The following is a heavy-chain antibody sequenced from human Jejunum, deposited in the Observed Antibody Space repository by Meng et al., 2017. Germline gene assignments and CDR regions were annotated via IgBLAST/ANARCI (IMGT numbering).Heavy chain of an antibody. J-gene: IGHJ4*02. CDR1: GYTWRTQD. V-gene: IGHV7-4-1*02. CDR3: ARDLTYGFLE. Sequence: QVQLAKPLGDVRRPGACLKVSCSVAGYTWRTQDMKAVRQAPGPGADVFASVQPNTEIPRYAQGFPGLFVLPLDTSVSTAYLQITSLKAEDTAVYYCARDLTYGFLEWGQGTLVTVSS. D-gene: IGHD3-3*01. CDR2: VQPNTEIP.